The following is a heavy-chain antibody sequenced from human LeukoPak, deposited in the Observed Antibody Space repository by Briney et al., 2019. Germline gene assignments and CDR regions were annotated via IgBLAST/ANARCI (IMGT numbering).Heavy chain of an antibody. V-gene: IGHV4-31*03. CDR1: GGSISSGGYY. D-gene: IGHD4-17*01. Sequence: SETLSPTCTVSGGSISSGGYYWSWIRQHPGKGLEWIGYIYYSGSTYYNPSLKSRATISVDTSKNQFSLKLSSVTAADTAVYYCARAYGDYGRPDYWGQGTLVTVSS. J-gene: IGHJ4*02. CDR2: IYYSGST. CDR3: ARAYGDYGRPDY.